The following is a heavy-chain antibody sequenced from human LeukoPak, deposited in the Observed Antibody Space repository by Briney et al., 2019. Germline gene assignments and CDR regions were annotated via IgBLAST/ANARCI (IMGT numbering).Heavy chain of an antibody. J-gene: IGHJ1*01. CDR2: ISGSGGTT. CDR3: AKDTGGDN. Sequence: PGGSLRLSCAASGFTFSSYGMSWVRQAPGKGLEWVSAISGSGGTTFYTDSVKGRFTISRDNSKNTLFLQMISLRAEDTAVYSCAKDTGGDNLAQGTLVPVSS. D-gene: IGHD2-21*02. V-gene: IGHV3-23*01. CDR1: GFTFSSYG.